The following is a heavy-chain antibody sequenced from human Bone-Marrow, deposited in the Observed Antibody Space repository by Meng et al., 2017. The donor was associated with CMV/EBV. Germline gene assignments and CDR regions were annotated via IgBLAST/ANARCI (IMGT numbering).Heavy chain of an antibody. CDR3: ARIEEYSSSSGNYYGMEV. CDR2: IFSNDEK. J-gene: IGHJ6*01. Sequence: SGPTLVKPTETLTLTCTVSGFSLSNARMGVSWIRQPPGKALEWLAHIFSNDEKSYSTSLKSRLTITKDTLKSQVVLTMTNMDPVDTATYYRARIEEYSSSSGNYYGMEVWGPGNTVHGAS. CDR1: GFSLSNARMG. D-gene: IGHD6-6*01. V-gene: IGHV2-26*01.